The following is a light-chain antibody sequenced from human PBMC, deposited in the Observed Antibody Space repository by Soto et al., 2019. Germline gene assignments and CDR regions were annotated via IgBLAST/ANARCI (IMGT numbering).Light chain of an antibody. J-gene: IGKJ3*01. CDR3: QQLNSFPIP. Sequence: IQLTQSPSSLSASVGDRVTISCRASQGIANFLAWYQQKPGKAPKLLIYGASTLQSGVPSNFSGSGSGKDFTLTISSLQPEDFATYYCQQLNSFPIPFGPWTKVDIK. CDR2: GAS. CDR1: QGIANF. V-gene: IGKV1-9*01.